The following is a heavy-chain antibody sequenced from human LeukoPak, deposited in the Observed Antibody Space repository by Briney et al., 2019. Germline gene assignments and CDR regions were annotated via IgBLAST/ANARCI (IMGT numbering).Heavy chain of an antibody. V-gene: IGHV3-30*12. CDR2: ISYDGSNK. CDR1: GFTFSSYG. D-gene: IGHD1-26*01. J-gene: IGHJ4*02. CDR3: AAHRYSGIYPYYFDY. Sequence: GSLRLSCAASGFTFSSYGMHWVRQAPGKGLEWVAVISYDGSNKYYADSMKGRFTISRDNSKNTLYLQMNSLRAEDTAVYYCAAHRYSGIYPYYFDYWGQGALVTVSS.